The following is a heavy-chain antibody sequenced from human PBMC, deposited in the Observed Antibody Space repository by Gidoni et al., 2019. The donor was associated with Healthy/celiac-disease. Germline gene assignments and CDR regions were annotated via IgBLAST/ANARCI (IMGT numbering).Heavy chain of an antibody. J-gene: IGHJ4*02. CDR1: GFTFDDYV. CDR2: ISWNSGSI. CDR3: AKDMLSSGWQYYFDY. Sequence: EVQLVESGGGLVQPGRSLRLSCAASGFTFDDYVMHWVRQAPGKGLEWVSGISWNSGSIGYADSVKGRFTISRDNAKNSLYLQMNSLRAEDTALYYCAKDMLSSGWQYYFDYWGQGTLVTVSS. D-gene: IGHD6-19*01. V-gene: IGHV3-9*01.